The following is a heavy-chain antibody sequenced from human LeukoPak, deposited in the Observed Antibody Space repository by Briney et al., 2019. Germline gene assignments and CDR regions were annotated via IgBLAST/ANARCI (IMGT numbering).Heavy chain of an antibody. CDR3: ARGDSYDTSGYYLKNPFEI. V-gene: IGHV4-61*02. Sequence: PSETLSLTCTVSGGSISSGSYYWSWIRQPAGKGLEWSGRIYTSGSANYNPSLKSRVTISVDTSKNQFSLNLNSVTAADTAVYYCARGDSYDTSGYYLKNPFEIWGQGTMVTVSS. J-gene: IGHJ3*02. CDR1: GGSISSGSYY. CDR2: IYTSGSA. D-gene: IGHD3-22*01.